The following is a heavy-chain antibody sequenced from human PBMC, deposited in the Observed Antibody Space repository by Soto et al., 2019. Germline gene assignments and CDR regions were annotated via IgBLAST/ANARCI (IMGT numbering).Heavy chain of an antibody. CDR1: GFTFSSYW. CDR3: ARSLNDLDY. V-gene: IGHV3-74*01. CDR2: INSDGSSK. Sequence: GGSLRLSCAASGFTFSSYWMHWVRQAPGKGLVWVSRINSDGSSKSYADSVKGRFTIYRDHDKNTLYLQMTSLRAEDTAVYYCARSLNDLDYWGQGNLVTVSS. J-gene: IGHJ4*02.